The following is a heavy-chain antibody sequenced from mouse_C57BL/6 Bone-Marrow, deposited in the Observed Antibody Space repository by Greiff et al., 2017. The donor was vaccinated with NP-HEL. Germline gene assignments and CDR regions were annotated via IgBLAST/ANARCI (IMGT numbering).Heavy chain of an antibody. D-gene: IGHD1-1*01. CDR3: ARDYYGSSYAWFAY. Sequence: EVKVVESGGGLVKPGGSLKLSCAASGFTFSSSAMSWVRQTPEQRLEWVATISDGGSYTYYPDNVKGRFTLSRDNAYNTLYLQMSHLKSEDTAMYYCARDYYGSSYAWFAYWGQGTLVTVSA. CDR1: GFTFSSSA. V-gene: IGHV5-4*01. CDR2: ISDGGSYT. J-gene: IGHJ3*01.